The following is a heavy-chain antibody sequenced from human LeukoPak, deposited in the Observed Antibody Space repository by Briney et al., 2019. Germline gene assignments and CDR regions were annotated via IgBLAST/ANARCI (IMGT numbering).Heavy chain of an antibody. J-gene: IGHJ5*02. Sequence: SETLSLTCTVSGGSITSYFWSWIRQPPGKGLEWIGYIYYSGSSNYNPSLKSRVTISVDTSKSQFSLKLSSVTAADTAVYYCARDPGNSGWPWSWFDPWGQGTLVTVSS. CDR2: IYYSGSS. D-gene: IGHD6-19*01. CDR3: ARDPGNSGWPWSWFDP. CDR1: GGSITSYF. V-gene: IGHV4-59*01.